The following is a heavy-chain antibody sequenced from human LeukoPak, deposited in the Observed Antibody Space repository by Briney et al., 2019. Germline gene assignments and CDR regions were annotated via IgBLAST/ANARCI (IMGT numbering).Heavy chain of an antibody. CDR3: ARAHYGSKPYWYFDL. V-gene: IGHV4-34*01. J-gene: IGHJ2*01. Sequence: PSETLSLTCAVYGGSFSGYYWSWIRQPPGKGLEWIGEINHSGSTNYNPSLKSRVTISVDTSKNQFSLKLSSVTAADTAVYYCARAHYGSKPYWYFDLWGRGTLVTVSS. CDR1: GGSFSGYY. D-gene: IGHD3-10*01. CDR2: INHSGST.